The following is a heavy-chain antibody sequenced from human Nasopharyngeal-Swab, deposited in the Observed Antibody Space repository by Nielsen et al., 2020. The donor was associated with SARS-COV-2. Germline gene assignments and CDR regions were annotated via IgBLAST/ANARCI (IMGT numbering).Heavy chain of an antibody. J-gene: IGHJ1*01. CDR2: ISWNSGSI. Sequence: SLKISCAASGFTFDDYAMHWVRQAPGKGLEWVSGISWNSGSIGYADSVKGRFTISRDNAKYSLYLQMNSLRAEDTALYYCAKLWGYCSGGSCYDAEYFQHWGQGTLVTVSA. CDR3: AKLWGYCSGGSCYDAEYFQH. CDR1: GFTFDDYA. D-gene: IGHD2-15*01. V-gene: IGHV3-9*01.